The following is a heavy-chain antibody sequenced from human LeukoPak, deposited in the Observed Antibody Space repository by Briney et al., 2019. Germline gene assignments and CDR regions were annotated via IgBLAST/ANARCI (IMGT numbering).Heavy chain of an antibody. J-gene: IGHJ4*02. CDR2: IYHSGST. D-gene: IGHD2-15*01. CDR1: GVSISSSNW. CDR3: ARTYCSGGSCYDY. V-gene: IGHV4-4*02. Sequence: KASGTLSLTCAGSGVSISSSNWWRWVRQPPGKGLEWIGEIYHSGSTNYNPSLKSRVTISVDKSKNQFSLKLSSVTAADTAVYYCARTYCSGGSCYDYWGQGTLVTVSS.